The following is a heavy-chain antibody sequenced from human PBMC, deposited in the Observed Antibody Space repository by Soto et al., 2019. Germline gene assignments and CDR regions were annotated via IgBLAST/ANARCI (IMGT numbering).Heavy chain of an antibody. CDR3: ARGPYSSSSGWYFDL. Sequence: ASVKVSCKASGYTFTIYAMHWVRQAPGQRLEWMGWINAGNGNTKYSQKFQGRVTITRDTSASTAYMELSSLRSEDTAVYYCARGPYSSSSGWYFDLWGRGTLVTVSS. J-gene: IGHJ2*01. CDR1: GYTFTIYA. D-gene: IGHD6-6*01. V-gene: IGHV1-3*01. CDR2: INAGNGNT.